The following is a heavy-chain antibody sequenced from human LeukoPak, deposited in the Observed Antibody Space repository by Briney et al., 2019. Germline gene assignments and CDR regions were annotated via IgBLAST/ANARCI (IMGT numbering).Heavy chain of an antibody. CDR3: ARVRITIFGVVKSFDY. V-gene: IGHV4-4*09. D-gene: IGHD3-3*01. Sequence: SETLSLTCTVSGGSISSFYWSWIRQPPGKGLEWIGYIHTSGDTSYNPSLKSRVTISVDSSKKQFSLKLGSVTAADTAVYYCARVRITIFGVVKSFDYWGQGTLVTVSS. CDR2: IHTSGDT. CDR1: GGSISSFY. J-gene: IGHJ4*02.